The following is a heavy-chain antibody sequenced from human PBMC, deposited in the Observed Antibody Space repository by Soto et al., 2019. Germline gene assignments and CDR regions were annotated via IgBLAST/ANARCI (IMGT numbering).Heavy chain of an antibody. J-gene: IGHJ5*02. CDR3: TTDGPYRRASFGFDP. V-gene: IGHV3-15*01. CDR2: IKCKSDGETT. D-gene: IGHD3-16*02. CDR1: GFTFSNAW. Sequence: EVQLVESGGGLVKTGGSLRLSCAASGFTFSNAWMTWVRQAPGKGLEWVGRIKCKSDGETTDYAAPVKGRCTISREDSRNTLYLQLNTPNSENTAVYFCTTDGPYRRASFGFDPWGQGTLVTVSS.